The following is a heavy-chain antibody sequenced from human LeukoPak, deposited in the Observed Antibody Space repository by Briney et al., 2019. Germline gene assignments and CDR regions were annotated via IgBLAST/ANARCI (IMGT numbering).Heavy chain of an antibody. CDR1: GGTFSSYA. D-gene: IGHD1-14*01. J-gene: IGHJ4*02. CDR2: IIPILGIA. CDR3: ARVTGRSSIDY. V-gene: IGHV1-69*04. Sequence: ASVKVSCKASGGTFSSYAISWVRQAPGQGLEWMGRIIPILGIANYAQKFRGRVTITADKSTSTAYMELSSLRSEDTAVYYCARVTGRSSIDYWGQGTLVTVSS.